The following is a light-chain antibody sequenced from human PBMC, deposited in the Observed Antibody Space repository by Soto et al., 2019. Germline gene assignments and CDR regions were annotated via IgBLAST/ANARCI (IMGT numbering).Light chain of an antibody. CDR3: AAWDDSLSGPV. V-gene: IGLV1-47*01. J-gene: IGLJ2*01. CDR2: RNN. CDR1: RSNIGSNY. Sequence: QSVPTQSPSASGTPGQRVTISCSGSRSNIGSNYVHWYQHLPGTAPKLLIYRNNQRPSGVPDRFSASKSGTSASLAISGLRSEDEADYYCAAWDDSLSGPVFGGGTKLTVL.